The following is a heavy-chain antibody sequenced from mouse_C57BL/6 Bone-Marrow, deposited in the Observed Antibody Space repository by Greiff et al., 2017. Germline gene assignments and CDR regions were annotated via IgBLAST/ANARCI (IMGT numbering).Heavy chain of an antibody. V-gene: IGHV14-4*01. J-gene: IGHJ2*01. CDR1: GFNIKDDY. Sequence: VQLQQSGAELVRPGASVKLSCTASGFNIKDDYIHWVKQRPEQGLEWIGWIDPENGNTEYASKFQGKATITSDTSSNTASLQLSSLTSEDTAVYYCSSFDGNYFDFWGQGTPLTVAS. D-gene: IGHD2-3*01. CDR3: SSFDGNYFDF. CDR2: IDPENGNT.